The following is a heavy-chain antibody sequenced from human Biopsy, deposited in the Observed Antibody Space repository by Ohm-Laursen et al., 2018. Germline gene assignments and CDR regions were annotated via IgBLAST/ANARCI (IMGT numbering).Heavy chain of an antibody. V-gene: IGHV4-34*01. D-gene: IGHD3-22*01. CDR1: GESFNGYY. CDR2: INRSGGT. CDR3: VRGVDYYDPYHYYALDV. Sequence: SETLSLTCAVYGESFNGYYWSWIRQTPGKGLEWIGEINRSGGTNNNPSLKSRVTISVDTSKNQFSLKVRSVTAADTAVYYCVRGVDYYDPYHYYALDVWGQGTTVTVSS. J-gene: IGHJ6*02.